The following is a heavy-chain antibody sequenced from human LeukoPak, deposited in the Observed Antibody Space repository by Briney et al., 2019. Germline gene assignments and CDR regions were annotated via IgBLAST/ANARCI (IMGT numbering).Heavy chain of an antibody. CDR1: GGTFSSYA. CDR3: ARDPGGGWFERFDY. Sequence: ASVKVSCKASGGTFSSYAISWVRQAPGQGLEWMGWINPNSGGTNYAQKFQGRVTMTRDTSISTAYMELSRLRSDDTAVYYCARDPGGGWFERFDYWGQGTLVTVSS. J-gene: IGHJ4*02. CDR2: INPNSGGT. D-gene: IGHD6-19*01. V-gene: IGHV1-2*02.